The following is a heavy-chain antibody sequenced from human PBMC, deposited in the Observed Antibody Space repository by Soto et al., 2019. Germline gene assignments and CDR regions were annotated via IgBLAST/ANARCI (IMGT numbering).Heavy chain of an antibody. Sequence: QVQLVQSGAEVKKPGASVKVSCKASGYTFTSYYMHWVRQAPGQGLEWMGIINPSGGSTSYAQKFQGRVTMTRDTSTSTVYMELSSLRSEDTAVYYCARDPLRFLEWSYYYYYGMDVWGQGTTVAVSS. CDR1: GYTFTSYY. V-gene: IGHV1-46*01. J-gene: IGHJ6*02. CDR3: ARDPLRFLEWSYYYYYGMDV. D-gene: IGHD3-3*01. CDR2: INPSGGST.